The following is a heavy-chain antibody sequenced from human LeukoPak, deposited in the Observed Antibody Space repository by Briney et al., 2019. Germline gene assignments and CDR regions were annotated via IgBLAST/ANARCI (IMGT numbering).Heavy chain of an antibody. V-gene: IGHV5-51*01. CDR2: IYPGDSDT. CDR3: ARLGRYNWNYEGVYFDY. J-gene: IGHJ4*02. CDR1: GYSFSTYW. D-gene: IGHD1-7*01. Sequence: GESLKISCKGSGYSFSTYWIGWVRRMPGKGLEWMGIIYPGDSDTRYSPSFQGQVTISADKSISTAYLQWSSLKASDTAMYYCARLGRYNWNYEGVYFDYWGQGTLVTVSS.